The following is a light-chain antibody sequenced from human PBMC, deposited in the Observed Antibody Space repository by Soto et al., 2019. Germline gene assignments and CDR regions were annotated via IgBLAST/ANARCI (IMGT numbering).Light chain of an antibody. Sequence: EIVLTQSPATLSLSPGERATLSCRASQSVTNSFLAWYQQKPGQAPRLLIYGSSNRATGIPDRFSGSGSGTDFTLTISSLQPDDFATYYCQHYNSYSEAFGQGTKVDIK. CDR2: GSS. CDR3: QHYNSYSEA. J-gene: IGKJ1*01. CDR1: QSVTNSF. V-gene: IGKV3-20*01.